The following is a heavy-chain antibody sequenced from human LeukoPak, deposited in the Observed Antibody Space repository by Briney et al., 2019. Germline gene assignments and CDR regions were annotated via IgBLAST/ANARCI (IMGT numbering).Heavy chain of an antibody. CDR2: IYTSGST. Sequence: PSETLSLTCTASGGSISSYYWSWIRQPAGKGLEWIGRIYTSGSTNYNPSLKSRVTMSVDTSKNQFSLKLSSVTAADTAVYYCARTGYCSSTSCYTASRPYYYYYMDVWGKGTTVAVSS. V-gene: IGHV4-4*07. CDR3: ARTGYCSSTSCYTASRPYYYYYMDV. D-gene: IGHD2-2*02. J-gene: IGHJ6*03. CDR1: GGSISSYY.